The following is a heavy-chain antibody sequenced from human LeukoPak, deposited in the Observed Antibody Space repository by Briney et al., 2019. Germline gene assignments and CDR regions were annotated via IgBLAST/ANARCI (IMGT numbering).Heavy chain of an antibody. CDR2: ISSSGSTI. D-gene: IGHD1-26*01. J-gene: IGHJ4*02. CDR1: GFTFSSYE. Sequence: GGSLRLSCAASGFTFSSYEMNWVRQAPGKGLEWVSYISSSGSTIYYADSVKGRLTISRDNAKNSLYLQMNSLRAEDTAVYYCARESVGATPGVDYWGQGTLVTVSS. V-gene: IGHV3-48*03. CDR3: ARESVGATPGVDY.